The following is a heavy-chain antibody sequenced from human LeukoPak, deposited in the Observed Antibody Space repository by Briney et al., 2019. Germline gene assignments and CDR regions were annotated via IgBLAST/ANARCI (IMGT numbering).Heavy chain of an antibody. J-gene: IGHJ3*02. D-gene: IGHD3-22*01. CDR3: AGTDVPGSSGPFDAFDI. CDR1: GGSFSGYY. Sequence: PSETLSLTCSVYGGSFSGYYWSWIRQPPGKGLEWIGEINHSGSTNYNPSLKSRVTISVDTSKNQFSLKLSSVTAADTAVYYCAGTDVPGSSGPFDAFDIWGQGTMVTVSS. V-gene: IGHV4-34*01. CDR2: INHSGST.